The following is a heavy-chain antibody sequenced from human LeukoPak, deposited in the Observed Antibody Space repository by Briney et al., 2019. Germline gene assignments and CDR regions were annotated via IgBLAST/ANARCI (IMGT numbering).Heavy chain of an antibody. Sequence: PSETLSLTCTVSGYSISSGYYWGWIRQPPGKGLEWIGSIYHSGSTYYNPSLKSRVTISVDTSKNQFSLKLSSVTAADTAVYYCARTYLTRGYSYGYGDYWGQGTLVTVSS. D-gene: IGHD5-18*01. CDR3: ARTYLTRGYSYGYGDY. CDR1: GYSISSGYY. V-gene: IGHV4-38-2*02. CDR2: IYHSGST. J-gene: IGHJ4*02.